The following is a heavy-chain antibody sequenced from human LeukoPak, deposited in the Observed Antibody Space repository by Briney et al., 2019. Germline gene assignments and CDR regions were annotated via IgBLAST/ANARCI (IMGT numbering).Heavy chain of an antibody. D-gene: IGHD6-19*01. V-gene: IGHV1-18*01. CDR1: VYTFTNYG. Sequence: ASVNVSFKASVYTFTNYGISWVRQAPGQGREWMGWISAYNGNTKYAQKLQGRVTMTTDTSTSTAYMELRSLRSDDTAVYYCARNSSGWYGYWGQGTLVTVSS. CDR3: ARNSSGWYGY. J-gene: IGHJ4*02. CDR2: ISAYNGNT.